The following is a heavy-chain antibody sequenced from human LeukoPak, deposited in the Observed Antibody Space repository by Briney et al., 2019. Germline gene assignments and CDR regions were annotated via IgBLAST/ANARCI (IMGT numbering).Heavy chain of an antibody. Sequence: ASVKVSCKASGYTFTNYDINWVRQATGQGLEWMGWMNPNSGNTGYAQKFQGRVTMTRNTSISTAYMELSSLRSGDTAVYYCARGILWFGDDVWGKGTTVTISS. CDR2: MNPNSGNT. D-gene: IGHD3-10*01. J-gene: IGHJ6*04. CDR1: GYTFTNYD. CDR3: ARGILWFGDDV. V-gene: IGHV1-8*01.